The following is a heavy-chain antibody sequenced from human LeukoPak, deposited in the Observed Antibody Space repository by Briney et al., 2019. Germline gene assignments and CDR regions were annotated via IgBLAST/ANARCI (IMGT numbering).Heavy chain of an antibody. CDR1: GFTFREYW. J-gene: IGHJ4*02. D-gene: IGHD1-14*01. Sequence: PGGSLRLSCAAPGFTFREYWMHWVRHAPGKGPAWVSRINPDGTSTIYADSVKGRFTISRDNAKNTLYLQIRSVRAEDTAVYYCARDLWGTCDYWGQGTLVTVSS. V-gene: IGHV3-74*01. CDR3: ARDLWGTCDY. CDR2: INPDGTST.